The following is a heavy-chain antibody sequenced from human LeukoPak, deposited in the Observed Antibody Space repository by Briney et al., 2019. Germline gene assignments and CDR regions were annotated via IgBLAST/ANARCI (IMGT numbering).Heavy chain of an antibody. D-gene: IGHD6-25*01. CDR1: GGSISSRNYV. Sequence: SETLSLTCTVSGGSISSRNYVWGWIRQPPVKGREGIGNTYLSESAYYNSSLQRRLPISVDTSKNQFSLELRSVTAADTAIYYCGRSSRAAFHFRGKGRLVPVSS. J-gene: IGHJ4*02. V-gene: IGHV4-39*01. CDR2: TYLSESA. CDR3: GRSSRAAFHF.